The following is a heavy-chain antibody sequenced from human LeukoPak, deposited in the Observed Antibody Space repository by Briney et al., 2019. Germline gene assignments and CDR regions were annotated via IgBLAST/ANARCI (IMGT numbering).Heavy chain of an antibody. V-gene: IGHV3-30*02. CDR1: GFTFSNYG. J-gene: IGHJ4*02. CDR2: IRYDGSNR. Sequence: AGGSLRLSCAASGFTFSNYGIHWVRQAPGKGLEWVAFIRYDGSNRYYADSVKGRFTISRDNSKNTPYLQMNSLRVEDTAMYYCAKDVVGATNIDYWGQGTLVTVSS. CDR3: AKDVVGATNIDY. D-gene: IGHD1-26*01.